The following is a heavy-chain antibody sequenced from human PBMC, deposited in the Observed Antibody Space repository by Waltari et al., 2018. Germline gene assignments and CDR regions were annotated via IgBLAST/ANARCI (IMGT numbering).Heavy chain of an antibody. V-gene: IGHV3-23*04. CDR1: GFPFSSSA. Sequence: EVQLVESGGGLVQPGGSLKLSCAHSGFPFSSSAMTWVRQAPGMGLGWVSDISVGGGTTYYADSVKGRFTISGDNSKNILYLQMNSLRAEDTAFYYCVKQRVRASPIFDYWGLGTLVTVSS. CDR2: ISVGGGTT. J-gene: IGHJ4*02. D-gene: IGHD6-25*01. CDR3: VKQRVRASPIFDY.